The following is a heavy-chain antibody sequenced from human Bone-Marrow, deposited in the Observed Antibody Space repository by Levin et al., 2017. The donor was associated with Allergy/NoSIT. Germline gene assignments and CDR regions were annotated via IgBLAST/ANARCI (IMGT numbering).Heavy chain of an antibody. CDR3: ARDRVEAVRSYYDYGMDV. CDR2: IIPIFGTA. J-gene: IGHJ6*02. CDR1: GGTFSSYA. D-gene: IGHD2-21*01. V-gene: IGHV1-69*01. Sequence: KISCKASGGTFSSYAISWVRQAPGQGLEWMGGIIPIFGTANYAQKFQGRVTITADESTSTAYMELSSLRSEDTAVYYCARDRVEAVRSYYDYGMDVWGQGTTVTVSS.